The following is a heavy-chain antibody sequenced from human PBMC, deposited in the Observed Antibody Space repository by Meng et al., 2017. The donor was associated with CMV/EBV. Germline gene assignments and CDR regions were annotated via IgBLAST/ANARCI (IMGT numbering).Heavy chain of an antibody. CDR1: GGSISSYY. CDR3: ARDRRVRGVIGYYYYGMDV. D-gene: IGHD3-10*01. J-gene: IGHJ6*02. Sequence: SETLSLTCTVSGGSISSYYWSWIRQPPGKGLEWIGYIYYSESTNYNPSLKSRVTISVDTSKNQFSLKLSSVSAADTAVYYCARDRRVRGVIGYYYYGMDVWGQGTTVTVSS. V-gene: IGHV4-59*01. CDR2: IYYSEST.